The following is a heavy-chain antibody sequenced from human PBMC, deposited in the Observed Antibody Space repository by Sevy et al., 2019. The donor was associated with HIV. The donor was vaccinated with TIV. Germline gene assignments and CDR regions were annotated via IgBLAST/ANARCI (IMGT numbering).Heavy chain of an antibody. CDR3: ARDPGYTSDSYYYFYMDV. Sequence: GGSLRLSCAASGFTFSSYSMNWVRQAPGKGLEWVSYISGTSSYIYYADSVKGRFTISRDNAKNSLYLQMNSLGAEDTAVYYCARDPGYTSDSYYYFYMDVWGKGTTATVSS. CDR1: GFTFSSYS. J-gene: IGHJ6*03. CDR2: ISGTSSYI. D-gene: IGHD5-18*01. V-gene: IGHV3-21*01.